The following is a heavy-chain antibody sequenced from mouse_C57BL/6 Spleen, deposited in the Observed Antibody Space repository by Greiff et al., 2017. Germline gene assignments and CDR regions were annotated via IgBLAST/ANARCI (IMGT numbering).Heavy chain of an antibody. D-gene: IGHD1-1*01. CDR1: GFTFSRYA. Sequence: EVKVVESGGGLVKPGGSLKLSCAASGFTFSRYAMSWVRQTPEKRLEWVATISDGGSYTYYPDNVKGRFTISRDNAKNNLYLQMSHLKSEDTAMYYCARSHGSSYVTLYWYFDVWGTGTTVTVSS. V-gene: IGHV5-4*03. CDR3: ARSHGSSYVTLYWYFDV. CDR2: ISDGGSYT. J-gene: IGHJ1*03.